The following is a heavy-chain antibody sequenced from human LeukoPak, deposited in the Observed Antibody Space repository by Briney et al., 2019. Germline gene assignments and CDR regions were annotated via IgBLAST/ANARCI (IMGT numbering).Heavy chain of an antibody. CDR1: GFTFSSYW. CDR2: IGGDGGDT. D-gene: IGHD2-15*01. J-gene: IGHJ4*02. Sequence: GGSLRLSCAASGFTFSSYWMHWVRQVPGKGLEYVSSIGGDGGDTYYGDSLEGRFSISRDNSKNTLYLQMSSLRPEDTAVYYCVKDRGGTWAFDCWGQGTLVTVSS. CDR3: VKDRGGTWAFDC. V-gene: IGHV3-64D*09.